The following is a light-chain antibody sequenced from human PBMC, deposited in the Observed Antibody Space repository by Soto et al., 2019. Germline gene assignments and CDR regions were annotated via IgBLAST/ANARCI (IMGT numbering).Light chain of an antibody. CDR2: EVT. CDR3: SSYAGSNIFYV. V-gene: IGLV2-8*01. J-gene: IGLJ1*01. Sequence: QSALTQPPSASGSPGQSVTISCTGTSSDIGSYNFVSWYQQHPGKAPKLIIYEVTQRPSGVPDRFSGSKSGNTASLTVSGLQAEDEAEYYCSSYAGSNIFYVFGPGTKLTVL. CDR1: SSDIGSYNF.